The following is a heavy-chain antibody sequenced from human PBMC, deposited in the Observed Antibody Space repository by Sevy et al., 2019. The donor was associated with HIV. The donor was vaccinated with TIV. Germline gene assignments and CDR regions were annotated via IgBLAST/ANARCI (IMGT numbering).Heavy chain of an antibody. D-gene: IGHD1-26*01. CDR1: GGSITSLY. CDR2: IYYKGNT. V-gene: IGHV4-59*08. Sequence: SEILSLTCTVSGGSITSLYWGWIRQPPGKGLEWIANIYYKGNTNYNPSLKSRVTIPLDTSKNQFSLRLSSVTAADTAIHYCAGENAWGRGYSWGQGTLVTVSS. J-gene: IGHJ4*02. CDR3: AGENAWGRGYS.